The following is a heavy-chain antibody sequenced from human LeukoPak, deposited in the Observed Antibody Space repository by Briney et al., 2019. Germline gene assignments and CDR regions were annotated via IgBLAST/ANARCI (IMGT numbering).Heavy chain of an antibody. V-gene: IGHV1-2*02. CDR1: GYSFTGYY. CDR2: LNPSTGGT. D-gene: IGHD6-19*01. J-gene: IGHJ4*02. Sequence: ASVKVSCQASGYSFTGYYIHWVRQVPGPGVEGMGWLNPSTGGTKYAQKFQDRVTMTRDTSISTAYMDLNSLRSDDTAVYYCAKIVDGSGWSPFEYWGQGTLVTVSS. CDR3: AKIVDGSGWSPFEY.